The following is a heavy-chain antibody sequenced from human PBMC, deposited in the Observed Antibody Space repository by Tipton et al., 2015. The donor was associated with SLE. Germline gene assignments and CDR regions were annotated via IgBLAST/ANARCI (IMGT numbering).Heavy chain of an antibody. J-gene: IGHJ5*02. Sequence: TLSLTCTVSGGSISSYYWSWIRQPPGKGLEWIGYIYNSGITYYNPSLKSRVTISLDTSGHQFSLNLNSLTAADTAVYYCARSLSRKWTLDRWGQGTLVTVSS. CDR3: ARSLSRKWTLDR. D-gene: IGHD1-26*01. CDR1: GGSISSYY. V-gene: IGHV4-59*01. CDR2: IYNSGIT.